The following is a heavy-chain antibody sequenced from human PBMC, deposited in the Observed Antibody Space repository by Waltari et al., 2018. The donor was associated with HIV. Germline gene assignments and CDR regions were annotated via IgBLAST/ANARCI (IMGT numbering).Heavy chain of an antibody. CDR1: GFIFGDYA. D-gene: IGHD3-3*01. CDR2: IAFDGNNA. Sequence: QEQLVESGGGVAQPGRSLRLSCSASGFIFGDYAMHWFAQAPGKGLEWVGLIAFDGNNAYYADSVKGRFTISRDNSKNTMSLQMNSLRSDDTALYYCARTIFGVMITSDFFYGMDVWGQGTTVTVS. J-gene: IGHJ6*02. V-gene: IGHV3-30*03. CDR3: ARTIFGVMITSDFFYGMDV.